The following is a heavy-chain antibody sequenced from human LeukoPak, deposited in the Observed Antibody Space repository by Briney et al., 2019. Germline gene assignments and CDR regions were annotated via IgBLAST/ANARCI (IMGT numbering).Heavy chain of an antibody. CDR3: AKSFADQLLSDY. J-gene: IGHJ4*02. CDR2: INWNGGST. D-gene: IGHD2-2*01. Sequence: GGSLRLSCAASGFTFDDYGMSWVRQAPGKGLEWDSGINWNGGSTGYADSVKGRFTISRDNAKNSLYLQMNSLRAEDTALYYCAKSFADQLLSDYWGQGTLVTVSS. CDR1: GFTFDDYG. V-gene: IGHV3-20*04.